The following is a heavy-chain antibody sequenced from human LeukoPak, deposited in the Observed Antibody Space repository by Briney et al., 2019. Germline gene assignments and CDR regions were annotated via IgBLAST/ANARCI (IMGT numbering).Heavy chain of an antibody. CDR1: GGSISSSSYY. V-gene: IGHV4-39*07. CDR2: IYYSGST. CDR3: ARVFGSGSRVGYYYYMDV. D-gene: IGHD3-10*01. Sequence: SETLSLTCTVSGGSISSSSYYWGWIRQPPGKGLEWIGSIYYSGSTYYNPSLKSRVTISVDTSKNQFSLKLSSVTAADTAVYYCARVFGSGSRVGYYYYMDVWGKGTTVTVSS. J-gene: IGHJ6*03.